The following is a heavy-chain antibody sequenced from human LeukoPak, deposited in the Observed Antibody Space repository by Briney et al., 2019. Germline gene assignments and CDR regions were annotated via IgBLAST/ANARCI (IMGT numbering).Heavy chain of an antibody. Sequence: GGSLRLSCAASGFTLSSSWMHWVRQAPGKGLEWISLINNDGSSSMYADSVKGRFTISRDNTKNTLYLQMNSLRDEDTAVYYCARLATSTGSYVDYWGQGTLVTVSS. V-gene: IGHV3-74*03. CDR2: INNDGSSS. D-gene: IGHD1-26*01. CDR3: ARLATSTGSYVDY. CDR1: GFTLSSSW. J-gene: IGHJ4*02.